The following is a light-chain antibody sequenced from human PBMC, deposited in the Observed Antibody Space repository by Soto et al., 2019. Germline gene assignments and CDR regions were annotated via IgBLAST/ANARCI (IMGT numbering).Light chain of an antibody. V-gene: IGKV3-20*01. Sequence: EIVLTQSPGTLSLSPGERATLSCRASQSVTSTYFGWYQQKPGQAPRLLIYGASKRQSGVPDRFSGGGSGTDFTLTITSLQPEDFAVYYCQQSSESVTFGGGTKVDIK. CDR3: QQSSESVT. J-gene: IGKJ4*01. CDR2: GAS. CDR1: QSVTSTY.